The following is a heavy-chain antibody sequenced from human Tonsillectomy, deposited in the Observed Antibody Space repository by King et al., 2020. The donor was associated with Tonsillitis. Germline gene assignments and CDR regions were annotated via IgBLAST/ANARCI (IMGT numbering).Heavy chain of an antibody. D-gene: IGHD6-13*01. CDR3: ARDLPIGAAGTRTYYYYGMDV. CDR1: GGSISSGGYY. Sequence: VQLQESGPGLVKPSQTLSLTCTVSGGSISSGGYYWSWIRQHPGKGLEWIGYIYYSGSTYYNPSLKSRVTISVDTSKNQFSLKLSSVTAADTAVYYCARDLPIGAAGTRTYYYYGMDVWGQGTTVTVSS. V-gene: IGHV4-31*03. CDR2: IYYSGST. J-gene: IGHJ6*02.